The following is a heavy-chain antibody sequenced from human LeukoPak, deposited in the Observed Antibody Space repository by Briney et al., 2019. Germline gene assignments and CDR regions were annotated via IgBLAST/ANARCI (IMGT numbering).Heavy chain of an antibody. J-gene: IGHJ4*02. CDR3: ARDGGSYGGYLYWDY. Sequence: ASVKVSCKASGYTFTSYYMHWVRQAPGQGLEWMGIINPSGGSTSYAQKFQGRVTMTRDTSTSTVYMELSSLRSEDTAVYYCARDGGSYGGYLYWDYWGQGTLVTVSS. CDR2: INPSGGST. V-gene: IGHV1-46*01. CDR1: GYTFTSYY. D-gene: IGHD5-12*01.